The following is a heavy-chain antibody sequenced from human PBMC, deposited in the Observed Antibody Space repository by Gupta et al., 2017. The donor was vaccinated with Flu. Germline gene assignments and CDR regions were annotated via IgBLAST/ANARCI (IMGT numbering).Heavy chain of an antibody. D-gene: IGHD2-15*01. CDR2: IFYSGIT. Sequence: QPPGKGLEWIGSIFYSGITYYNPSLKSRVTLSVDTSKNQFSLKLSSVTAADTAVYYCARTLAYCSGGRCFDSWGQGTLVTVSS. V-gene: IGHV4-39*01. CDR3: ARTLAYCSGGRCFDS. J-gene: IGHJ5*01.